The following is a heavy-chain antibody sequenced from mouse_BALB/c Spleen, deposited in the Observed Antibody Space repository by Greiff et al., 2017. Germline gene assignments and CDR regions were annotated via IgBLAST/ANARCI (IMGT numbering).Heavy chain of an antibody. D-gene: IGHD2-1*01. CDR2: INPYYGST. Sequence: VQLQQTGPELVKPGASVKISCKASGYSFTDYIMLWVKQSHGKSLEWIGNINPYYGSTSYNLKFKGKAPLTVDKSSSTAYMQLNSLTSEDSAVYYCARLGNPYYAMDYWGQGTSVTVSS. V-gene: IGHV1-39*01. CDR3: ARLGNPYYAMDY. J-gene: IGHJ4*01. CDR1: GYSFTDYI.